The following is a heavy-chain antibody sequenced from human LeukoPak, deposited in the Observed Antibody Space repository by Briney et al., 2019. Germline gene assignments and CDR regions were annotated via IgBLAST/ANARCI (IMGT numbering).Heavy chain of an antibody. D-gene: IGHD3-3*01. V-gene: IGHV4-30-2*01. CDR2: IYHSGST. CDR3: ARVRRYYFDY. Sequence: SETLSLTCAVSGGSISSGGYSWSWIRQPPGKGLEWIGYIYHSGSTYYNPSLKSRVTISVDRSKNQFSLKLSSVTAADTAVYYCARVRRYYFDYRGQGTLVTVSS. CDR1: GGSISSGGYS. J-gene: IGHJ4*02.